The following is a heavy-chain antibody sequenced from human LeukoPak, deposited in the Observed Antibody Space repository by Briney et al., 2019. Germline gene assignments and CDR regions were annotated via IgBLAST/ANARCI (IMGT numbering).Heavy chain of an antibody. Sequence: PSETLSLTCAVYGGSFSGYYWSWIRQPPGKGLEWIGEINHSGSTNYNPSLKSRVTISVDTSKNQISLKLSSVTAADSALYYCATRPPEDSFFPYFDYWGQGTLVTVSS. D-gene: IGHD1-14*01. CDR3: ATRPPEDSFFPYFDY. CDR2: INHSGST. V-gene: IGHV4-34*01. CDR1: GGSFSGYY. J-gene: IGHJ4*02.